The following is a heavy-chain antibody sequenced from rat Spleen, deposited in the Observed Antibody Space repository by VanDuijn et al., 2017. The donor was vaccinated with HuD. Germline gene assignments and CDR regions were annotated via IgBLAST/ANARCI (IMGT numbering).Heavy chain of an antibody. J-gene: IGHJ1*01. CDR3: AGAGYLRDWYFDF. CDR1: GFTFSSNW. D-gene: IGHD2-2*01. CDR2: ISYDGSST. Sequence: EVQLVESGGGLVQPGSPLKLSCAASGFTFSSNWLNWIRQAPTKGLEWVARISYDGSSTYYRDSVKGRFNISRDDAKSTLYLQMDSLRSEDTATYHCAGAGYLRDWYFDFWGPGTMVAVSS. V-gene: IGHV5-29*01.